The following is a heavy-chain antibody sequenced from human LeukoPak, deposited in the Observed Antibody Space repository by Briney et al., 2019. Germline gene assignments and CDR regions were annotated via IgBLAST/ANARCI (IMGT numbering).Heavy chain of an antibody. CDR1: GYPFSSYG. V-gene: IGHV1-18*01. CDR3: ARNGSGWYFLDY. CDR2: ISAYNGYT. J-gene: IGHJ4*02. Sequence: ASVKVSCKGSGYPFSSYGITWARQAPGQGPEWMGWISAYNGYTNYAQKFQGRVTMTTDTSTNTAYMELRSLRSDDTAVYYCARNGSGWYFLDYWGQGTLVTVSS. D-gene: IGHD6-19*01.